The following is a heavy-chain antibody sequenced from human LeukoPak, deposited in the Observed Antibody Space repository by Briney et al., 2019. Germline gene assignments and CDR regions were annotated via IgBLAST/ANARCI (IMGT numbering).Heavy chain of an antibody. Sequence: PSDTLSLTRTVSGGSISSYYWSWIRQPPGKGREWIGYIYYGGSTNYNPSLKSRVTISVDTPKNPFSLKLSSVTAADTAVYYCAIAAAPPEYFAYWGQGALVTVSS. CDR1: GGSISSYY. D-gene: IGHD6-13*01. CDR2: IYYGGST. J-gene: IGHJ4*02. V-gene: IGHV4-59*08. CDR3: AIAAAPPEYFAY.